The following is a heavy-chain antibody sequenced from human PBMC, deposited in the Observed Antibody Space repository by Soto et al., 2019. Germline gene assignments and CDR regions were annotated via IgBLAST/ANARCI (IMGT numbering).Heavy chain of an antibody. J-gene: IGHJ4*02. D-gene: IGHD2-8*01. CDR2: VDGSGGDT. V-gene: IGHV3-23*01. Sequence: GGSPRLSSAASVFTFSSHAMGWLRQPPGTGPEWVAFVDGSGGDTSYADSVKGRFTISRDNSVNSLYLHMNSLRAEDTCRYFCAREIFAAAYAATFAFDLWGQGTLGTGSS. CDR1: VFTFSSHA. CDR3: AREIFAAAYAATFAFDL.